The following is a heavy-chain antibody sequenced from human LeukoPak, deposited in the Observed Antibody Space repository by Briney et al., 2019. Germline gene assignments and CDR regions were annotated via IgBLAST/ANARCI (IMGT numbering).Heavy chain of an antibody. CDR2: INHSGST. CDR1: GGSFSGYY. D-gene: IGHD3-10*01. Sequence: SETLSLTCAVYGGSFSGYYWSWIRQPPGKGLEWIGEINHSGSTNYNPCLKSRVTISVDTSKNQFSLKLSSVTAADTAVYYCARGRITMVRGGYYYMDVWGKGTTVTVSS. J-gene: IGHJ6*03. V-gene: IGHV4-34*01. CDR3: ARGRITMVRGGYYYMDV.